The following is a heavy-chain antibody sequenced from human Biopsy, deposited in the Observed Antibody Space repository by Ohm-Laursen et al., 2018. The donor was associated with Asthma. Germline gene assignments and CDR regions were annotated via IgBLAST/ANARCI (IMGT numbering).Heavy chain of an antibody. V-gene: IGHV1-24*01. CDR1: GYSLIDLS. D-gene: IGHD4-17*01. CDR2: HDHEEGGT. Sequence: ATVKISCKISGYSLIDLSMHWVRQAPGQGLEWMGGHDHEEGGTVNARRFQGRVTMTEDTSTDTAYMELSSLSSDDTAVYYCASDFPKDYVRYNFQFWGQGTLVTVSS. J-gene: IGHJ4*02. CDR3: ASDFPKDYVRYNFQF.